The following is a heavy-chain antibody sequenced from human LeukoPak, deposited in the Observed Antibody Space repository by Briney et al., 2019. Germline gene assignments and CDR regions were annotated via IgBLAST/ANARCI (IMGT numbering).Heavy chain of an antibody. V-gene: IGHV6-1*01. Sequence: SQTLSLTCAISGDSVSSNSATWNWIRQSPSRGLEWLGRTYYRSKRYNHYAVSVKSRISINPDTSKNQSSLQLHSMTPEDTAVYYCARATGSDFDYWGQGTLVTVSS. D-gene: IGHD1-26*01. CDR3: ARATGSDFDY. CDR1: GDSVSSNSAT. CDR2: TYYRSKRYN. J-gene: IGHJ4*02.